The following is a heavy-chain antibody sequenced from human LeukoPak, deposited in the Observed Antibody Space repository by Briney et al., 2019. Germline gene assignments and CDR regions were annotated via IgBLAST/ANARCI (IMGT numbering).Heavy chain of an antibody. CDR2: IYSSGST. V-gene: IGHV4-4*08. D-gene: IGHD2-21*02. Sequence: SETLSLTCTVSGGSISSYYWSWIRQPPGKGLEWIGYIYSSGSTNYNPSLESRVTISVDTSKNQFFLKLSSVTAADTAVDYCARRVVVTAVFSDAFDICGQGTMGTVSS. CDR3: ARRVVVTAVFSDAFDI. J-gene: IGHJ3*02. CDR1: GGSISSYY.